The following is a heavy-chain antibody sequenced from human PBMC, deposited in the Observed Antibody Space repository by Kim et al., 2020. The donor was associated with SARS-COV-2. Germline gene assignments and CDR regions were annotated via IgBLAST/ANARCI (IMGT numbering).Heavy chain of an antibody. Sequence: GGSLRLSCAVSGFTFSSYWMYWVRQVPGKGLVWVSRISSDGRTTTYGDSVKGRFTISRDNAKNTLYLQMNSLRVEDTAVYYCARGRYFDWFYMDLWGKGTPVTVSS. CDR3: ARGRYFDWFYMDL. CDR1: GFTFSSYW. V-gene: IGHV3-74*03. CDR2: ISSDGRTT. J-gene: IGHJ6*04. D-gene: IGHD3-9*01.